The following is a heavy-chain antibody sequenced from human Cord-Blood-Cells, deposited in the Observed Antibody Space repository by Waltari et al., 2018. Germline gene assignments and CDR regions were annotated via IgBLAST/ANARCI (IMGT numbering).Heavy chain of an antibody. CDR3: ACVDTAMGAGYSSGWYACDS. V-gene: IGHV1-69*01. CDR1: GGTFSSYA. D-gene: IGHD6-19*01. J-gene: IGHJ3*02. CDR2: IIPISGTA. Sequence: QVQMVQSGAAVKKPGSSVKVSCKASGGTFSSYAIRWVRQAPGQGLEWMGGIIPISGTANYAQKCQRRVTITADESTTTAYMELSSLRSEDTAVYYGACVDTAMGAGYSSGWYACDSWGQGTMVTVSS.